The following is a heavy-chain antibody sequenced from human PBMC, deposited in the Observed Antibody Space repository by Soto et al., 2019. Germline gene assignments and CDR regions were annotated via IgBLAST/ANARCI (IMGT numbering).Heavy chain of an antibody. CDR1: GFTFSSYA. D-gene: IGHD2-2*01. CDR2: ISGSGGST. CDR3: AKGSYEVNYYYMDV. Sequence: PGGSLRLSCAASGFTFSSYAMSWVRQAPGKGLEWVSAISGSGGSTYYVDSVKGRFTISRDNSKNTLYLQMNSLRAEDTAVYYCAKGSYEVNYYYMDVWGKGTTVTVSS. J-gene: IGHJ6*03. V-gene: IGHV3-23*01.